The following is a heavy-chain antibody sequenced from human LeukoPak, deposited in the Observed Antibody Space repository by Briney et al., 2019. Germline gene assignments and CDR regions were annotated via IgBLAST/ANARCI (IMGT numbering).Heavy chain of an antibody. D-gene: IGHD1-26*01. V-gene: IGHV1-2*02. CDR3: ARGRLSGSSSYYFDY. Sequence: ASVKVSCKASGYTFTGYYMHWVRQAPGQGLEWMGWINPNSGGTNYAQKFQGRVTMTRDTSISTAYMELSRLRSDDTAVYYCARGRLSGSSSYYFDYWGQGTLVTVSS. J-gene: IGHJ4*02. CDR2: INPNSGGT. CDR1: GYTFTGYY.